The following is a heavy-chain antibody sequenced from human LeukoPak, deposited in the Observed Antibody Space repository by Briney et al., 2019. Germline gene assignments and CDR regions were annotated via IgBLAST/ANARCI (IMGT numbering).Heavy chain of an antibody. CDR1: GFTFSSYG. CDR2: ISGSGGST. CDR3: TRTYHYGSGDYFDY. J-gene: IGHJ4*02. V-gene: IGHV3-23*01. Sequence: GGSLRLSCAASGFTFSSYGMSWVRQAPGKGLEWVSAISGSGGSTYYADSVKGRFTISRDNSKNTLYLQMNSLKTEDTAVYYCTRTYHYGSGDYFDYWGQGALVTVSS. D-gene: IGHD3-10*01.